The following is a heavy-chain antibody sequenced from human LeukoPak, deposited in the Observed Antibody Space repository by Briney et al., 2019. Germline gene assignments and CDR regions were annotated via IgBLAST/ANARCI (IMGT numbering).Heavy chain of an antibody. J-gene: IGHJ3*02. V-gene: IGHV4-34*01. CDR2: IIHSGTT. CDR3: ARGFRGNSRGSFDI. Sequence: PSETLSLTCAVYGGPFSNYYWNWIRQPPGKGPGWVGEIIHSGTTDHNPSLKSRVTILVDASKNQFSLRLYSVTAADTAVYYCARGFRGNSRGSFDIWGQGTMVTVSS. D-gene: IGHD4-23*01. CDR1: GGPFSNYY.